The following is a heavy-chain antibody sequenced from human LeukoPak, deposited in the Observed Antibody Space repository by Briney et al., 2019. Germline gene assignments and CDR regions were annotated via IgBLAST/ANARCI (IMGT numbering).Heavy chain of an antibody. D-gene: IGHD5-18*01. CDR3: ARLGYSYGRVNWFAP. CDR2: IHFGGST. Sequence: SETLSLTCTVSGGSISSSSYYWGWIRQPPGKGLEWIGTIHFGGSTFYNASLKSRRTMAVDTSNKQFSLKLSSVPAPAPAVYYCARLGYSYGRVNWFAPWGQGTLATVSS. CDR1: GGSISSSSYY. J-gene: IGHJ5*02. V-gene: IGHV4-39*07.